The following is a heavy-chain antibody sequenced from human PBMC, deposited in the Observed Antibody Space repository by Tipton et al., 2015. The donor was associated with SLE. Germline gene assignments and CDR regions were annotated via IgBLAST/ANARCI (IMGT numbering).Heavy chain of an antibody. CDR3: ARSSSVRTLLWPTFAY. V-gene: IGHV4-34*01. CDR2: ITHRGKT. Sequence: TLSLTCAVYDGSLSDYYWSWFRRPPGKGLEWIGEITHRGKTNYNPSLKSRVTISADTSKNHLSLKLTSVTAADTAVYFCARSSSVRTLLWPTFAYWGQGTLVTVSS. J-gene: IGHJ4*02. CDR1: DGSLSDYY. D-gene: IGHD2/OR15-2a*01.